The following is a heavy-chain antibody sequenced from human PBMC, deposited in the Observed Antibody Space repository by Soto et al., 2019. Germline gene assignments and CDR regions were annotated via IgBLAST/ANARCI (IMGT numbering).Heavy chain of an antibody. CDR3: ARDGYDSSGYYYAASAFDI. CDR1: GGTFSSYA. V-gene: IGHV1-69*06. D-gene: IGHD3-22*01. CDR2: IIPIFGTA. Sequence: QVQLVQSGAEVKKPGSSVKVSCKASGGTFSSYAISWVRQAPGQGLEWMGGIIPIFGTANYAQKFQGRVTITADKSTSTAYMELSSLRSEGTAVYYCARDGYDSSGYYYAASAFDIWGQGTMVTVSS. J-gene: IGHJ3*02.